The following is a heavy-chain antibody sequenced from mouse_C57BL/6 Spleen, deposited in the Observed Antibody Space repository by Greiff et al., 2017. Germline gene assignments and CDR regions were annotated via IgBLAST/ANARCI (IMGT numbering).Heavy chain of an antibody. Sequence: EVKLVESGGGLVQSGRSLRLSCATSGFTFSDFYMEWVRQAPGKGLEWIAASRNKANDYTTEYSVSVKGRFIVSRDTSQSILYLQMNALRAEDTAIYYCARVSEGYFDYWGQGTTLTVSS. V-gene: IGHV7-1*01. CDR2: SRNKANDYTT. CDR1: GFTFSDFY. J-gene: IGHJ2*01. CDR3: ARVSEGYFDY.